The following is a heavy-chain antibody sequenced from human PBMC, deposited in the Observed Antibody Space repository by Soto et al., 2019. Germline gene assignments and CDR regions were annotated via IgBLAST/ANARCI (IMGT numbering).Heavy chain of an antibody. Sequence: ASVKLSCKASGYTFTGYYMHWVRQAPGQGLEWMGWISAYNGNTNYAQKLQGRVTMTTDTSTSTAYMELRSPRSDDTAVYYCAREGWETTHFAYWGQGTLVTVSS. V-gene: IGHV1-18*04. CDR3: AREGWETTHFAY. CDR1: GYTFTGYY. J-gene: IGHJ4*02. D-gene: IGHD1-26*01. CDR2: ISAYNGNT.